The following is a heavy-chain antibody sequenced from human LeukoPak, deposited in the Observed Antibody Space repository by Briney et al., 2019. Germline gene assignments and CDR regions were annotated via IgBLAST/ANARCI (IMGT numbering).Heavy chain of an antibody. V-gene: IGHV3-23*01. CDR1: GFTFSSTT. J-gene: IGHJ4*02. D-gene: IGHD3-3*01. CDR3: ARGDGVVITTHFDY. Sequence: GGSLRLPCVASGFTFSSTTMGWVRQAPGRGLEWVSSITAIDGRTYYADSVRGRFTISRDNAKNSLYLQMNSLRAEDTAVYYCARGDGVVITTHFDYWGQGTLVTVSS. CDR2: ITAIDGRT.